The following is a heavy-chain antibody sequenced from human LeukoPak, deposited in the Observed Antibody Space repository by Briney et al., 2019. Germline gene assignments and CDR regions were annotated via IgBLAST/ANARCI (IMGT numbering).Heavy chain of an antibody. CDR1: GFTVSSNY. Sequence: GGSLRLSCAASGFTVSSNYMSWVRQAPGKGLEWVSVIYSGGSTYYADSVKGRLTISRDNSKNTLYLQMNSLRAEDTAVYYCARYAAAAGTWFDPWGQGTLVTVSS. CDR2: IYSGGST. J-gene: IGHJ5*02. V-gene: IGHV3-66*01. CDR3: ARYAAAAGTWFDP. D-gene: IGHD6-13*01.